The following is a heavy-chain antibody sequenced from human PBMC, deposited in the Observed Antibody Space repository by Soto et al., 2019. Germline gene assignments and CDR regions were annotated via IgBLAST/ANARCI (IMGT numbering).Heavy chain of an antibody. CDR2: ISGSGGST. J-gene: IGHJ4*02. CDR1: GFTFSSYA. Sequence: EVQLLESGGGLVQPGGSLRLSCAASGFTFSSYAMSWVRQAPGKGLEGVSAISGSGGSTYYADSVKGRFTISRDNSKNTLYLQMNSLRAEDTAVYYCAKGGSSWYLFDYWGQGTLVTVSS. CDR3: AKGGSSWYLFDY. D-gene: IGHD6-13*01. V-gene: IGHV3-23*01.